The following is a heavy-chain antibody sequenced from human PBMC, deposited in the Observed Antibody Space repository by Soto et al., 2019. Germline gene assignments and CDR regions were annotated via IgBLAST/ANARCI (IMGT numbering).Heavy chain of an antibody. D-gene: IGHD3-3*01. J-gene: IGHJ6*03. CDR2: IYYSGST. Sequence: QVQLQESGPGLVKPSETLSLTCTVSGGSISSYYWSWIRQPPGKGLEWIGYIYYSGSTNYNPSLKSRVTISVDTSKNQFSLKLSSVTAADTAVYYCARQAFGAVHDYYYYYYMDVWGKGTTVTVSS. CDR1: GGSISSYY. V-gene: IGHV4-59*08. CDR3: ARQAFGAVHDYYYYYYMDV.